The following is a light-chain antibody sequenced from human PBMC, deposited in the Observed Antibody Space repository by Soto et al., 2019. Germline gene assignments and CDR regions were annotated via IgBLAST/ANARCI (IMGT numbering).Light chain of an antibody. V-gene: IGLV1-51*01. Sequence: QSVLTQPPSVSPAPGQKVTISCSGSSSNIGVNSVSWYQQLPGTAPKLLIYDDDKRPSGIPDRFSGSKSGTSATLGITGFQTGEEADYYCGSWDSSLSAYVFGTGTKVTVL. CDR1: SSNIGVNS. CDR2: DDD. J-gene: IGLJ1*01. CDR3: GSWDSSLSAYV.